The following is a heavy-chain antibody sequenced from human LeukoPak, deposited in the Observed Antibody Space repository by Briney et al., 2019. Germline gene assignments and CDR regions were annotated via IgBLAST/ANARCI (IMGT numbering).Heavy chain of an antibody. CDR2: TYSGGST. CDR3: ARERAARGNAFDI. J-gene: IGHJ3*02. Sequence: PGGSLRLSCAASGFTVSSNYINWVRQAPGKGLEWVSVTYSGGSTYYADSVKGRFTISRDNSKNTLYLQMDSLRAEDTAVYYCARERAARGNAFDIWGQGTMVTVSS. V-gene: IGHV3-66*01. CDR1: GFTVSSNY. D-gene: IGHD6-6*01.